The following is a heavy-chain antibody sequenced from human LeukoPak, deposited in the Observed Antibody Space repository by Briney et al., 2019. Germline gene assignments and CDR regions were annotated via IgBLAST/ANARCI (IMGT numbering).Heavy chain of an antibody. V-gene: IGHV4-4*02. D-gene: IGHD3-10*01. CDR1: GGSISSSNW. CDR3: ARTAMVRGLVFDY. J-gene: IGHJ4*02. Sequence: PSETLSLTCAVSGGSISSSNWWSWVRQPPGKGREWFGEIYHSGSTNYNPSLKSRVTISVDTSKNQFSLKLSSVTAADTAEYYCARTAMVRGLVFDYWGQGTLVTVSS. CDR2: IYHSGST.